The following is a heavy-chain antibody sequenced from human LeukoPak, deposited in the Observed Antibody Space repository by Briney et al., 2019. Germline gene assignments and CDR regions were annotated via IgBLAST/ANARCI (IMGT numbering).Heavy chain of an antibody. CDR2: ISSDGSNE. D-gene: IGHD4-17*01. J-gene: IGHJ3*02. CDR1: GFTFSSYG. V-gene: IGHV3-30*18. Sequence: PGGSLRLSCAASGFTFSSYGMHWVRQAPGKGLEWVAVISSDGSNEYSADSVKGRFTISRDNSKNTLSLQMNSLRAEDTAVYYCAKDPHTVTAFDIWGQGTMVTVS. CDR3: AKDPHTVTAFDI.